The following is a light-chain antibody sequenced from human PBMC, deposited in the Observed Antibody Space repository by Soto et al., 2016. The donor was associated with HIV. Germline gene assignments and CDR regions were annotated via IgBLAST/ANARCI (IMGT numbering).Light chain of an antibody. Sequence: SYELTQPPSVSVSPGQTASITCSGDKLGNKYACWYQQKSGQSPVLVIFQDTKRPSGIPERFSGSNSGNTATLTISRVEAGDEADYYCQVWDTRSDHVVFGGGTKLTVL. CDR1: KLGNKY. CDR2: QDT. J-gene: IGLJ2*01. V-gene: IGLV3-1*01. CDR3: QVWDTRSDHVV.